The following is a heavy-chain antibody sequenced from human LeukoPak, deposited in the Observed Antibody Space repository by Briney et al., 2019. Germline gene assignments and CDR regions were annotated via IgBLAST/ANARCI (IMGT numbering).Heavy chain of an antibody. D-gene: IGHD6-6*01. Sequence: SVKVSCKASGGTFSSYAISWGRQAPAQGLEWMGGIIPIFGTANYAQTFQGRVVITADKSTSTAYMVLRSLASEAPAVYYCARADGSSMPWDYWGQGTLVTVSS. CDR3: ARADGSSMPWDY. CDR2: IIPIFGTA. V-gene: IGHV1-69*06. CDR1: GGTFSSYA. J-gene: IGHJ4*02.